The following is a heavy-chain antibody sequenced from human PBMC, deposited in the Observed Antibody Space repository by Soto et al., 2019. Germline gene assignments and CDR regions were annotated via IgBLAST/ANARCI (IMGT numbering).Heavy chain of an antibody. CDR2: IKFDASKK. Sequence: TLCPSSALSRFTPARSMLFSGRQAPRMQLEWVATIKFDASKKKYVASGKGRFTMSRDNAKNSLYLQMDSLRAEDPGVYYCARYTGYGSGSFVNPHLDYWGHGPRVTVS. D-gene: IGHD3-10*01. V-gene: IGHV3-7*01. CDR1: RFTPARSM. CDR3: ARYTGYGSGSFVNPHLDY. J-gene: IGHJ4*01.